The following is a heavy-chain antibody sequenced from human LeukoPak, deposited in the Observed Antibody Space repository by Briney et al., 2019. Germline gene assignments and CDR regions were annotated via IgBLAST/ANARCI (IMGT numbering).Heavy chain of an antibody. V-gene: IGHV4-30-4*08. CDR1: GGSISGYH. CDR3: ARALRFLEWLAVDAFDT. Sequence: SETLSLTCNVSGGSISGYHWSWIRQPPGKGLEWIGYIYYSGSTYYNPSLKSRVTISVDTSKNQFSLKLSSVTAADTAVYYCARALRFLEWLAVDAFDTWGQGTMVTVSS. D-gene: IGHD3-3*01. CDR2: IYYSGST. J-gene: IGHJ3*02.